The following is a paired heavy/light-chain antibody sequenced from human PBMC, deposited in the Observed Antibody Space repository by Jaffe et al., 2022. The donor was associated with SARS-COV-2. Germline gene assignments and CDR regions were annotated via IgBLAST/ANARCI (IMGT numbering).Light chain of an antibody. CDR1: QSISKY. Sequence: DIQMTQSPSSLSASVGDRVTITCRASQSISKYLNWYQQRPGKTPKLLIYASSSLQTGVPSRFSGSGSGTDFTLTISSLQPEDFATYFCQQSYNNFPTFGQGTKVEVK. CDR2: ASS. V-gene: IGKV1-39*01. J-gene: IGKJ1*01. CDR3: QQSYNNFPT.
Heavy chain of an antibody. D-gene: IGHD2-21*02. CDR1: GGSFNTFY. J-gene: IGHJ5*02. CDR2: INHSGST. V-gene: IGHV4-34*02. CDR3: ARGRHIVVVTAIHWFDP. Sequence: QVQLQQWGAGLLKPSETLSLTCAVSGGSFNTFYWSWIRQSPGKGLEWIGEINHSGSTNYNPSLKSRVAMSVDASKSQFSLKLTSMTVADTAVYYCARGRHIVVVTAIHWFDPWGQGTLVTVSS.